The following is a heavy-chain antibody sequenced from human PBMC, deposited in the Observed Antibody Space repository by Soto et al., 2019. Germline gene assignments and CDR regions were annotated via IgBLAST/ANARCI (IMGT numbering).Heavy chain of an antibody. V-gene: IGHV1-8*01. J-gene: IGHJ4*02. D-gene: IGHD6-13*01. Sequence: GASVKVSCKASGYTFTSYDINWVRQATGQGLEWMGWMNPNSGNTGYAQKFQGRVTMTRNTSISTAYMELSSLRSEDTAVYYCARGQYVIAAAYVDYWGQGTLVTVSS. CDR3: ARGQYVIAAAYVDY. CDR1: GYTFTSYD. CDR2: MNPNSGNT.